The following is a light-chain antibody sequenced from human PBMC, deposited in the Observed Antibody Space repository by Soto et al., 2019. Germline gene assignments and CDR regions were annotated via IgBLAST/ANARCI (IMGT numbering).Light chain of an antibody. CDR2: DAS. Sequence: DIQMTQSPSTLSASVGDRVTITCRASQSISSWLAWYQQKPGKAPKLLIYDASSLESGVPSRFSGSGSGTEFTRTISSLQPDDFASYYGQQYNSYPFTFGPGTKVDI. V-gene: IGKV1-5*01. CDR3: QQYNSYPFT. CDR1: QSISSW. J-gene: IGKJ3*01.